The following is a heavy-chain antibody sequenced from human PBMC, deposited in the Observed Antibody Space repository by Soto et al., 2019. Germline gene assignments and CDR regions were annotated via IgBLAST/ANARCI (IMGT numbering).Heavy chain of an antibody. D-gene: IGHD3-10*01. CDR3: AGEAREWFGGKEYYFDY. CDR1: GGSISSGDYY. Sequence: QVQLQESGPGLVKPSQTLSLTCTVSGGSISSGDYYWSWIRQPPGKGLEWIGYIYYSGSTYYNPSLKSRVTISVDTSKNQFSLKLSCVTAADTAVYYCAGEAREWFGGKEYYFDYWGQGTLVTVSS. V-gene: IGHV4-30-4*01. J-gene: IGHJ4*02. CDR2: IYYSGST.